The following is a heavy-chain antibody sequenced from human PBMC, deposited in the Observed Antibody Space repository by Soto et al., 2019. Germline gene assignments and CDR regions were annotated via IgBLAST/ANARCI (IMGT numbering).Heavy chain of an antibody. J-gene: IGHJ4*02. V-gene: IGHV4-59*01. D-gene: IGHD6-19*01. CDR3: ESGQGSSGWYPDY. CDR2: IYYSGST. CDR1: GGSISSYY. Sequence: QVQLQESGPGLVKPSETLSLTCTVSGGSISSYYWSWIRQPPGKGLEWIGYIYYSGSTNYNPSLKSRVTIAVDTSKNQFSLKLSSVTAADTAVYYFESGQGSSGWYPDYWGQGTLVTVSS.